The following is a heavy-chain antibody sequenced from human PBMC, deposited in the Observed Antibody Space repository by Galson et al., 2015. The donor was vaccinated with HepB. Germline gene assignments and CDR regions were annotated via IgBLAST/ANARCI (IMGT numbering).Heavy chain of an antibody. CDR1: GFTSSGYA. D-gene: IGHD4-11*01. V-gene: IGHV3-30*18. Sequence: SLRLSCAASGFTSSGYAIHWVRQAPGKGLEWVAVLSYDGSNQYYADSVKGRLTFSRDISRSTLFLQMNSLRPEDTAVYYCAKGGGGPYSDDWFFDLWGRGTLVTVSS. J-gene: IGHJ2*01. CDR3: AKGGGGPYSDDWFFDL. CDR2: LSYDGSNQ.